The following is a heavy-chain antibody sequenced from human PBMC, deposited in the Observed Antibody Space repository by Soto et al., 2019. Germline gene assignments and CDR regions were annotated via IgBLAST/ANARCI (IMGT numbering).Heavy chain of an antibody. CDR3: AKAWMDNARQRYFDH. J-gene: IGHJ4*02. CDR2: ISGSGGGT. V-gene: IGHV3-23*01. D-gene: IGHD5-12*01. CDR1: GFTFSSYA. Sequence: GGSLRLSCAASGFTFSSYAMSWVRQAPGKGLEWVSAISGSGGGTYYADSVKGRFTISRDNSKNTLYLQMNSLRAEDAAVYSCAKAWMDNARQRYFDHWGQGTLVTVSS.